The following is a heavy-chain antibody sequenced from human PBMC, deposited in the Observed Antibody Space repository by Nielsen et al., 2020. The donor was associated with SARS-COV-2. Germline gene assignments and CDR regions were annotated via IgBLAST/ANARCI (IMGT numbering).Heavy chain of an antibody. CDR2: ISWNSGSI. CDR1: GFSFNEYA. D-gene: IGHD6-13*01. Sequence: GGSLRLSCAVSGFSFNEYAMQWVRQAPGKGLEWVSGISWNSGSIGYADSVKGRFTISRDNAKNSLYLQMNSLRAEDTALYYCAKDGSWSVWGQGTLVTVSS. V-gene: IGHV3-9*01. CDR3: AKDGSWSV. J-gene: IGHJ4*02.